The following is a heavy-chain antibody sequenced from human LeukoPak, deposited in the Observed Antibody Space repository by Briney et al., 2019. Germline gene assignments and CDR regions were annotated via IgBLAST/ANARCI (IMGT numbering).Heavy chain of an antibody. J-gene: IGHJ4*02. Sequence: ASVKVSCKASGYTFTSYDINWERQATGQGLEWMGWMNPNSGNTGYAQKFQGRVTMTRNTSISTAYMELSSLRSEDTAVYYCARRRGYSYGSRDYWGQGTLVTVSS. D-gene: IGHD5-18*01. V-gene: IGHV1-8*01. CDR3: ARRRGYSYGSRDY. CDR1: GYTFTSYD. CDR2: MNPNSGNT.